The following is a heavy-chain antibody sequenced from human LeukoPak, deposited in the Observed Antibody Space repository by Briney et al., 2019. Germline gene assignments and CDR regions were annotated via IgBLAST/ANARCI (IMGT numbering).Heavy chain of an antibody. J-gene: IGHJ5*02. D-gene: IGHD3-22*01. V-gene: IGHV1-8*01. CDR1: GYTFTSYD. Sequence: ASVTVSCKASGYTFTSYDINWVRQATGQGLEWMGWMNPNSGNTGYAQKFQGRVTMTRDTSISTAYMELSSLRSEDTAVYYCASPSAHIYDSSGYYNAWGQGTLVTVSS. CDR3: ASPSAHIYDSSGYYNA. CDR2: MNPNSGNT.